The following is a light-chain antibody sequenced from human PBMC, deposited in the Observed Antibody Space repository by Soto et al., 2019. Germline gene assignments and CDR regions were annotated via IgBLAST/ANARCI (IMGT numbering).Light chain of an antibody. CDR3: AAWDDSLTGLYV. J-gene: IGLJ1*01. CDR1: SSNIGSNT. Sequence: QSVLTQPPSASGTPGQRVTSSCSGSSSNIGSNTVNWYQQLPGTAPKLLIYSNNQRPSGVPDRFSGSKSGTSASLAISGLQADDEADYYCAAWDDSLTGLYVFGTGTKDTVL. CDR2: SNN. V-gene: IGLV1-44*01.